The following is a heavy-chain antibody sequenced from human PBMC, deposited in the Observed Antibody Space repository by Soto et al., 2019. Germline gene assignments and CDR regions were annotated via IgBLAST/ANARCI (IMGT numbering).Heavy chain of an antibody. CDR2: IYSDGTP. CDR3: TRGHYAGSGY. D-gene: IGHD3-16*01. CDR1: GLTVSSSY. Sequence: RRLSCAASGLTVSSSYMNWVRQAPGKGLEWVSVIYSDGTPYYADSVKGRFTISRDNSKNTVFLQMNSLRDEDTAVYYCTRGHYAGSGYWGQGTLVTVSS. J-gene: IGHJ4*02. V-gene: IGHV3-53*01.